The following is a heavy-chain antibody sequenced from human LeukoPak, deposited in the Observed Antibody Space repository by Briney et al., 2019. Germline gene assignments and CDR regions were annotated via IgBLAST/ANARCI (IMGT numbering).Heavy chain of an antibody. CDR3: ALQNYDILTSPGH. CDR2: ISWNSGSI. Sequence: GRSLRLSCAASGFTFDDYAMHWVRQAPGKGLEWVSGISWNSGSIGYADSVKGRFTISRDNAKNSLFLQMNSLRAEDTAVYYCALQNYDILTSPGHWGQGTLVTVSS. D-gene: IGHD3-9*01. V-gene: IGHV3-9*01. J-gene: IGHJ4*02. CDR1: GFTFDDYA.